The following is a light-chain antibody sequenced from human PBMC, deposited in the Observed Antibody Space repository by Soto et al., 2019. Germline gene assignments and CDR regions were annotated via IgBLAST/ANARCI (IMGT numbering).Light chain of an antibody. V-gene: IGLV7-46*01. CDR1: TGAVTSGHY. J-gene: IGLJ3*02. Sequence: QAVVTQEPSLTVSPGGTVTLTCGSSTGAVTSGHYPYWFQQKPGQAPRTLIYDTSNKHSWTPARFSGSLLGGKAALTLSGAQPEDEAEYYCLLSYSGARIWVFGGGTK. CDR3: LLSYSGARIWV. CDR2: DTS.